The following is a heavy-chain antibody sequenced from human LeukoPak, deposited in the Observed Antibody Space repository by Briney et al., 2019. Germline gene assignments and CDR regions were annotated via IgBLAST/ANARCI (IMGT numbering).Heavy chain of an antibody. V-gene: IGHV3-9*01. CDR2: ISWSSGII. CDR1: GPSFDVYA. CDR3: AKDTGSPADAITMEDNAFDI. J-gene: IGHJ3*02. Sequence: GGSLRLSCTVSGPSFDVYAMHWVRQVPGRGLEWVSGISWSSGIIGYADSVKGRFTISRDNAKNSLDLQMESLRAEDTAVYYCAKDTGSPADAITMEDNAFDIWGQGTMVTVSS. D-gene: IGHD3-3*01.